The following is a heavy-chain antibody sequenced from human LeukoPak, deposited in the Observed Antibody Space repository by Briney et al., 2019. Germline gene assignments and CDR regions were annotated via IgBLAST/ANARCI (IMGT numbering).Heavy chain of an antibody. D-gene: IGHD5-24*01. CDR1: GGSISSGSYY. V-gene: IGHV4-61*02. CDR3: AREPRVATIRDAFDI. CDR2: IYTSGST. J-gene: IGHJ3*02. Sequence: SQTLSLTCTVSGGSISSGSYYWSWIRQPAGKGLEWIGRIYTSGSTNYNPSLKSRVTISVDTSKNQFSLKLSSVTAADTAVYYCAREPRVATIRDAFDIWGQGTMVTVSS.